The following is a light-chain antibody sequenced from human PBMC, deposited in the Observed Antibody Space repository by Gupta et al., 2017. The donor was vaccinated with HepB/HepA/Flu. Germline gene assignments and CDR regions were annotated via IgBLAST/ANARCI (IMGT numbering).Light chain of an antibody. CDR1: NSNIASNY. CDR2: RNN. Sequence: QSVLTQPPSASGTPGQRVTISCSGSNSNIASNYVYWYQQLPGTAPKLLIFRNNLRPSGVPDRFSASKSGTSASLAISGLRSEDEADYHCAAWDGSLSGVVFGGGTKLTVL. J-gene: IGLJ2*01. V-gene: IGLV1-47*01. CDR3: AAWDGSLSGVV.